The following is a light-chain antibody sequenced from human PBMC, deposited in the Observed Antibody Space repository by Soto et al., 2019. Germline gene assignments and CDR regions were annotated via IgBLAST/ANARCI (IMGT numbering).Light chain of an antibody. CDR2: GAS. CDR3: QQYNNWPYT. CDR1: QSVSSN. J-gene: IGKJ2*01. V-gene: IGKV3-15*01. Sequence: EIVMTQSPATLSVSPGERATLSCRASQSVSSNLAWYQQKPGQAPRLLIYGASTRATGIPARFSCSGSGTEFPLTIRSLQSEDFAVYYCQQYNNWPYTFGQGTKLEIK.